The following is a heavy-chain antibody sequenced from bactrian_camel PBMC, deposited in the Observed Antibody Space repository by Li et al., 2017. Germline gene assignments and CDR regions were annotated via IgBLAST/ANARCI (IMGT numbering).Heavy chain of an antibody. Sequence: VQLVESGGDSVEAGGSLILSCTITGRTYSNFCMGWFRQSPGKERAGIASIYRGGVSIVYADSVKGRFTVSHVNADSTLYLQMTSLKSEDTAVYYCATSRVGPFGYWGQGTQVTVS. V-gene: IGHV3S54*01. CDR3: ATSRVGPFGY. CDR2: IYRGGVSI. D-gene: IGHD5*01. J-gene: IGHJ6*01. CDR1: GRTYSNFC.